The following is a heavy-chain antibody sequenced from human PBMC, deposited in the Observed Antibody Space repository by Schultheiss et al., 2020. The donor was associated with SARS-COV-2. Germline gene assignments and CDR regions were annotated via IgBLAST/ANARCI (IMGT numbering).Heavy chain of an antibody. D-gene: IGHD1-14*01. CDR3: ATGRREWTDY. J-gene: IGHJ4*02. Sequence: SETLSLTCAVYGGSFSGYYWSWIRQPPGKGLEWIGEINHSGSTNYNPSLKSRVTISVDTSKNQFSLKLSSVTAADTAVYYCATGRREWTDYWGQGTLVTVSS. CDR2: INHSGST. CDR1: GGSFSGYY. V-gene: IGHV4-34*01.